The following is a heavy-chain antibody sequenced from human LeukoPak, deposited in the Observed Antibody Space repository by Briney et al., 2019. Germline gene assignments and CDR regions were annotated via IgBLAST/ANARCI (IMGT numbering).Heavy chain of an antibody. J-gene: IGHJ4*02. CDR1: GYTLTELS. D-gene: IGHD6-19*01. CDR2: FDPEDGET. V-gene: IGHV1-24*01. Sequence: ASVTVSCTVSGYTLTELSMHWVRQAPGKGLEWMGGFDPEDGETIYAQKFQGRVTMTEDTSIDTAYMELSSLRSEDTAVYYCAARAPGYSSGFDYWGQGTLVTVSS. CDR3: AARAPGYSSGFDY.